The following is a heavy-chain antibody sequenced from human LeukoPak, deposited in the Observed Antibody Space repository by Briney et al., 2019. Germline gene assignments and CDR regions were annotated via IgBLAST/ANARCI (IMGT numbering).Heavy chain of an antibody. D-gene: IGHD7-27*01. CDR1: GGTFSSYA. Sequence: ASVKVSCKASGGTFSSYAISWVRQAPGQGLEWMGGIIPIFGTANYAQKFQGRVTITADESTSTAYMELSSLRSEDTAVYYCARGDPKPWGYYYYYMDVWGKGTTVTVSS. CDR3: ARGDPKPWGYYYYYMDV. V-gene: IGHV1-69*13. J-gene: IGHJ6*03. CDR2: IIPIFGTA.